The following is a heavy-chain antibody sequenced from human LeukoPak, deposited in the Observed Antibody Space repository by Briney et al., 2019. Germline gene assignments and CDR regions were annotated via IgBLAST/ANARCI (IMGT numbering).Heavy chain of an antibody. D-gene: IGHD1-1*01. CDR1: GGSFSDYY. CDR3: ATMRTNGTTGFDY. J-gene: IGHJ4*02. CDR2: INHGGST. V-gene: IGHV4-34*01. Sequence: SETLSLTCAVYGGSFSDYYWTWIRQPPGKGLEWIGEINHGGSTNYNPSLKSRVTISVDTSKNQFSLKLSSVTAADTAVYYCATMRTNGTTGFDYWGQGTLVTVSS.